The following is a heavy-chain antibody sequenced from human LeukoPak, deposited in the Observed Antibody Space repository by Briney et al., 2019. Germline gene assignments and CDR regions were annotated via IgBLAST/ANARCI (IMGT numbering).Heavy chain of an antibody. J-gene: IGHJ6*03. V-gene: IGHV1-18*01. CDR2: ISAYNGNT. CDR3: ARAVPCSSTSCYTEHYYYYYMDV. CDR1: GYTFTSYG. Sequence: GASVKVSCKASGYTFTSYGISWVRQAPEQGLEWMGWISAYNGNTNYAQKLQGRVTMTTDTSTSTAYMELRSLRSDDTAVYYCARAVPCSSTSCYTEHYYYYYMDVWGKGTTVTVSS. D-gene: IGHD2-2*02.